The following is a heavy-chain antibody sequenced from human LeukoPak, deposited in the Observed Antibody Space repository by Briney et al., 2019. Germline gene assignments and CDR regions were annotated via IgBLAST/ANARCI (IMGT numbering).Heavy chain of an antibody. V-gene: IGHV1-2*02. CDR2: INPNSGGT. CDR3: ARAFALGGAMVTSYWFDP. CDR1: GYIFTGYY. Sequence: ASVKVSCKTSGYIFTGYYMHWVRQAPGQGLEWMGWINPNSGGTNYAQKFQGRVTVTRDTSISTAYMELSRLRSDDTAVYYCARAFALGGAMVTSYWFDPWGQGTLVTVSS. J-gene: IGHJ5*02. D-gene: IGHD5-18*01.